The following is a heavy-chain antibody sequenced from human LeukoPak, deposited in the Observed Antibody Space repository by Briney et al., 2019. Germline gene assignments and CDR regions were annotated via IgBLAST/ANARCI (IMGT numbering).Heavy chain of an antibody. J-gene: IGHJ3*02. Sequence: QPGRSLRLSCAASGFTFSSYGMHWVRQAPGKGLEWVAVISYDGSNKYYADSVKGRFTISRDNSKNTLYQQMNSLRAEDTAVYYCAKDYWSYDSNGAFDIWGQGTMVTVSS. CDR3: AKDYWSYDSNGAFDI. CDR2: ISYDGSNK. CDR1: GFTFSSYG. V-gene: IGHV3-30*18. D-gene: IGHD3-22*01.